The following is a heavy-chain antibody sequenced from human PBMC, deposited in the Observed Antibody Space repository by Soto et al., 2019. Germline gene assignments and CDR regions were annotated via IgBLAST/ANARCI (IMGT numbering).Heavy chain of an antibody. CDR3: ARGSKQPRRYYFDY. V-gene: IGHV3-21*01. CDR1: GFTFSSYS. J-gene: IGHJ4*02. D-gene: IGHD6-13*01. CDR2: ISSSSSYI. Sequence: PGGSLRLSCAASGFTFSSYSMNWVRQAPGKGLEWVSSISSSSSYIYYADSVKGRFTISRDNAKNSLYLQMNSLRAEDTAVYYCARGSKQPRRYYFDYWGQGTLVTVSS.